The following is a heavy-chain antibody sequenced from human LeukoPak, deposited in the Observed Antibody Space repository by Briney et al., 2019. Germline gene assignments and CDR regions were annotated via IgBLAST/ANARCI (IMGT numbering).Heavy chain of an antibody. CDR3: ARGSSGSYSNFDY. V-gene: IGHV4-34*01. J-gene: IGHJ4*02. Sequence: PSETLSLTCAVYGGSFSGYYWSWIRQPPGKGLEWIGEINHSGSTNYNPSLKSRVTISVDTSKNQFSLKLSSVTAADTAVYYCARGSSGSYSNFDYWGQGTLVTVSS. CDR1: GGSFSGYY. D-gene: IGHD1-26*01. CDR2: INHSGST.